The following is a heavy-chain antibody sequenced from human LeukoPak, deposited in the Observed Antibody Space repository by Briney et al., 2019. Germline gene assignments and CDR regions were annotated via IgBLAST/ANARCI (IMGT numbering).Heavy chain of an antibody. J-gene: IGHJ4*02. Sequence: SETLSLTCTVSGGSISSYYWGWIRQPPGKGLEWIGSIYYSGSTYYNPSLKSRVTISVDTSKNQFSLKLSSVTAADTAVYYCARDPYYDSSGYWGQGTLVTVSS. CDR3: ARDPYYDSSGY. V-gene: IGHV4-39*07. CDR2: IYYSGST. CDR1: GGSISSYY. D-gene: IGHD3-22*01.